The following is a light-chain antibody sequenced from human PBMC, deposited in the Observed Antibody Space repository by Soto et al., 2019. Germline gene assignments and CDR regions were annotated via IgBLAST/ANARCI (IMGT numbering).Light chain of an antibody. CDR1: SSDVGGYEY. CDR3: CSYAGGLYTWV. Sequence: QSVLTQPRSVSGSLGQSVTISCTGTSSDVGGYEYVSWYQQHPGKVPKLMVYEVSRRPSGVPDRFSGSKSGNTAALTISGLQGEDEADYYCCSYAGGLYTWVFGGGTRLTVL. J-gene: IGLJ3*02. V-gene: IGLV2-11*01. CDR2: EVS.